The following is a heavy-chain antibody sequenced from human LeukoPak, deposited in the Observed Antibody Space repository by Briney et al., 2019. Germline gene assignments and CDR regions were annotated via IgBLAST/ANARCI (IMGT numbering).Heavy chain of an antibody. V-gene: IGHV4-59*01. J-gene: IGHJ4*02. D-gene: IGHD6-19*01. CDR3: ARYSSGWYYFDY. CDR1: GGSISSYY. CDR2: IYYSGST. Sequence: PSEALSLTCTVSGGSISSYYWSWIRQPPGKGLEWIGYIYYSGSTNYNPSLKSRVTITLDTPNNQFSLKLSSVTAPDTAVYYCARYSSGWYYFDYWGQGTLVTVSS.